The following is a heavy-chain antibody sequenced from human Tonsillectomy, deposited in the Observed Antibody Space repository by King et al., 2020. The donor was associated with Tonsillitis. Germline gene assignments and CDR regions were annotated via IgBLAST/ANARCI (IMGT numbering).Heavy chain of an antibody. D-gene: IGHD4-23*01. J-gene: IGHJ2*01. Sequence: VQLVESGGGLVQPGGSLRLSCAASGFTFSSDAMSWVRQAPGKGLEWVAVISGSGGSTYSADSVTGRCTISRDNSKNTLYLQMNSLRAEDTAAYYCAKGFSRDYGGYPTLFQHSWYFDRLGRCTLGTV. CDR1: GFTFSSDA. CDR2: ISGSGGST. V-gene: IGHV3-23*04. CDR3: AKGFSRDYGGYPTLFQHSWYFDR.